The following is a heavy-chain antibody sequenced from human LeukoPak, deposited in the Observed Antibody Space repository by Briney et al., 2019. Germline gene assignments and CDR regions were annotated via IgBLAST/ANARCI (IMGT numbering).Heavy chain of an antibody. V-gene: IGHV1-2*02. D-gene: IGHD6-13*01. CDR3: ARQATAAAATVFY. CDR2: INPNSGGT. Sequence: ASVTVSSKASGYTFTDYYIHWVRQAPGQGLERMGCINPNSGGTNYGQKFQGRVTMTRDTSISTAYMDLSRLRSDDTAVYYCARQATAAAATVFYWGQGTLVTVSS. J-gene: IGHJ4*02. CDR1: GYTFTDYY.